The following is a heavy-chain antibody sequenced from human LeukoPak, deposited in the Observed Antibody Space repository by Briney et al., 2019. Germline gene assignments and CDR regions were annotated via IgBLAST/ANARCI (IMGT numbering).Heavy chain of an antibody. CDR2: ISWNSGSI. CDR3: AREPRCSSCSHEY. V-gene: IGHV3-48*04. CDR1: GFTFSTYT. Sequence: PGGSLRLSCAASGFTFSTYTMNWVRQAPGKGLEWVSGISWNSGSIGYADSVKGRFTISRDNAKNSVFLQMNSLRAEDTAVYYCAREPRCSSCSHEYWGQGILVTVSS. J-gene: IGHJ4*02. D-gene: IGHD6-13*01.